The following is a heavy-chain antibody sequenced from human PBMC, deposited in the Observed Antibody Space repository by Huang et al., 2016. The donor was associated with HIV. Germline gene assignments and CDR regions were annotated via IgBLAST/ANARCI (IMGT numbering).Heavy chain of an antibody. V-gene: IGHV1-69*13. CDR1: GGTFSNYA. CDR3: ARQLYDNTGYLMGARLHD. J-gene: IGHJ4*02. CDR2: IIPIFGTA. D-gene: IGHD3-22*01. Sequence: QVQLVQSGAEVKKVGSSVKVSCKASGGTFSNYAISWVRLAPGHGLEWVGGIIPIFGTANFAQKCQGIVTMTADGSTSTAYLELSSLRYEDTAVYFCARQLYDNTGYLMGARLHDWGQGTLVTVSS.